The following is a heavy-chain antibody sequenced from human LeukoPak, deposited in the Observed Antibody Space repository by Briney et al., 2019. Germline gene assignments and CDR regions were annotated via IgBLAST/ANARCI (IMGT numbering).Heavy chain of an antibody. CDR1: GFTFSSYE. D-gene: IGHD6-25*01. V-gene: IGHV3-48*03. J-gene: IGHJ6*03. CDR2: ISSSGSTI. CDR3: ARDRGRYYMDV. Sequence: GGSLRLSCAASGFTFSSYEMNWVRQAPGKGLEWVSYISSSGSTIYYADSVKGRFTISRDNAKNSLYLQMNSLRAGDTAVYYCARDRGRYYMDVWGKGTTVTISS.